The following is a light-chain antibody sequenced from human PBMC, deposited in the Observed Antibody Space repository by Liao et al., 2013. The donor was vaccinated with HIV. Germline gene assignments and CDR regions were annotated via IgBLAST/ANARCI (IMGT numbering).Light chain of an antibody. J-gene: IGLJ1*01. CDR3: QAWDSGTGV. Sequence: SYELTQPPSVSVSPGQTANITCSGQRLGNKWTSWYQQRPGQSPILVIYDDMKRPSGIPERFSGSISGNTATLTISGAQAMDEADYFCQAWDSGTGVFGTGTKVT. V-gene: IGLV3-1*01. CDR1: RLGNKW. CDR2: DDM.